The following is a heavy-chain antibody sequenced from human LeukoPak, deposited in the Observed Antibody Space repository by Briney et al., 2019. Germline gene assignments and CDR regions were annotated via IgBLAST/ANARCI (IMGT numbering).Heavy chain of an antibody. CDR1: GYTFTGYY. J-gene: IGHJ4*02. CDR3: ARGCSSTSCYFAVGNY. Sequence: ASVKVSCKASGYTFTGYYIHWVRQAPGQGLEWMGWINPNSGGTNYAQNFQGRVTMTRDTSISTAYMELSRLRSDDTAVYCCARGCSSTSCYFAVGNYWGQGTLVTVSS. CDR2: INPNSGGT. D-gene: IGHD2-2*01. V-gene: IGHV1-2*02.